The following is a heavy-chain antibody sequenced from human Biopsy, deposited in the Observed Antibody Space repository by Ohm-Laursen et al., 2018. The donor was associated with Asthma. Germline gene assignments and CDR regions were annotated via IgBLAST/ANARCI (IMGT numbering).Heavy chain of an antibody. CDR2: IYSGGTS. CDR3: ARGDSSGWSHYYFDY. CDR1: GFTVSRDH. Sequence: LRLSCAASGFTVSRDHMFWVRQAPGKGLEWVSVIYSGGTSHTADSVRGRFTISRDFSKNTLHLQMHSLRVEDTAVYYCARGDSSGWSHYYFDYWGQGTLVTVSS. V-gene: IGHV3-53*01. D-gene: IGHD6-19*01. J-gene: IGHJ4*02.